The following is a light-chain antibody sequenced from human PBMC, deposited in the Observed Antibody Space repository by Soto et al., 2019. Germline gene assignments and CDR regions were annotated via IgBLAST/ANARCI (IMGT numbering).Light chain of an antibody. CDR2: GAS. V-gene: IGKV3-20*01. CDR1: QSVSSSY. Sequence: EIVLTQSPGTLSLSPGERATLSCRASQSVSSSYLAWYQQKPGEAPRLLISGASCRATGLPDWFSGSGSGTEFTLTTSRLQPQDVAVNYCQQYASSPAYTFGQGTKVEIK. J-gene: IGKJ2*01. CDR3: QQYASSPAYT.